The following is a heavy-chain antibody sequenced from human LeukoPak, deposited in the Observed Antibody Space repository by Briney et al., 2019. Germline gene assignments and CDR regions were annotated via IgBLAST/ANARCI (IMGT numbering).Heavy chain of an antibody. CDR1: GYTFTGYY. CDR2: INPNSGGT. CDR3: ARVGLGIAVADIDY. Sequence: ASVKVSCKASGYTFTGYYMHWVRQAPGRGLEWMGRINPNSGGTNYAQKFQGRVTMTRDTSISTAYMELSRLRSDDTAVYYCARVGLGIAVADIDYWGQGTLVTVSS. V-gene: IGHV1-2*06. D-gene: IGHD6-19*01. J-gene: IGHJ4*02.